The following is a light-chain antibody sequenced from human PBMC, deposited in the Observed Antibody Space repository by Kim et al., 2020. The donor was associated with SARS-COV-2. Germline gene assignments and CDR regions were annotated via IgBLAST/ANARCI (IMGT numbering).Light chain of an antibody. Sequence: GQSITISCTGTSSDIGTYNSVSWFQQFPGRVPKLIIYDVRSRPSGVSSRFSGSKSGDTASLTISGLQAEDEADYYCSSYTTSTTWVFGSGTQLTVL. CDR2: DVR. J-gene: IGLJ3*02. CDR1: SSDIGTYNS. V-gene: IGLV2-14*03. CDR3: SSYTTSTTWV.